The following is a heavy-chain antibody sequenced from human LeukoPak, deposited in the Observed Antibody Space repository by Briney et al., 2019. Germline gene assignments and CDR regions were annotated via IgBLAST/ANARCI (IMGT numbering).Heavy chain of an antibody. CDR1: GFTFSSYG. Sequence: AGGSLRLSCAASGFTFSSYGMHWVRQAPGKGLEWVAVISYDGSNKYYADSVKGRFTIPRDNSKNTLYLQMNSLRAEDTAVYYCAKDRSLSLWGQGTLVTVSS. CDR3: AKDRSLSL. D-gene: IGHD2-2*01. J-gene: IGHJ4*02. CDR2: ISYDGSNK. V-gene: IGHV3-30*18.